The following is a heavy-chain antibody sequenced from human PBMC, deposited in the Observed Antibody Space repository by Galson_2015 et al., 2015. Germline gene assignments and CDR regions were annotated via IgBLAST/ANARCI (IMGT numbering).Heavy chain of an antibody. J-gene: IGHJ4*02. Sequence: GTLSRPCPVSGGSISSGSYFWGWIRRPPGRGLEWIGGICYSGSTSYNPSLNSRTTIALDTSNNQFSLRLTYVTAADTAVYFCARDVGSSWYYFDSWGQGTLVTVSS. CDR2: ICYSGST. CDR1: GGSISSGSYF. CDR3: ARDVGSSWYYFDS. D-gene: IGHD6-13*01. V-gene: IGHV4-39*07.